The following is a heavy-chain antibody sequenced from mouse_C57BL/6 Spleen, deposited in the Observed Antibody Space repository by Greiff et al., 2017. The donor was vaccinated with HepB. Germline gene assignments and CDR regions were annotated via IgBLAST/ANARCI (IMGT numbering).Heavy chain of an antibody. J-gene: IGHJ4*01. V-gene: IGHV1-82*01. Sequence: QVQLQQSGPELVKPGASVKISCKASGYAFSSSWMNWVKQRPGKGLEWIGRIYPGDGDTNYNGKFKGKATLTADKSSSTAYMQLSSLTSEDSAVYFCARGDGPLYYYAMDYWGQGTSVTVSS. D-gene: IGHD2-3*01. CDR2: IYPGDGDT. CDR1: GYAFSSSW. CDR3: ARGDGPLYYYAMDY.